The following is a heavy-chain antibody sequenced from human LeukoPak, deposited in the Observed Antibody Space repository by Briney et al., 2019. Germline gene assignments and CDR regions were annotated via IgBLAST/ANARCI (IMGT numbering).Heavy chain of an antibody. D-gene: IGHD3-10*01. CDR1: GFTFSSYW. Sequence: PGVSLRLSCAASGFTFSSYWMSWVRQAPGKGLEWVANIKQDGSEKYYVDSVKGRFTISRDNAKNSLYLQMNSLRAEDTAVYYCARLTPRGVFDYWGQGTLVTVSS. V-gene: IGHV3-7*01. CDR3: ARLTPRGVFDY. J-gene: IGHJ4*02. CDR2: IKQDGSEK.